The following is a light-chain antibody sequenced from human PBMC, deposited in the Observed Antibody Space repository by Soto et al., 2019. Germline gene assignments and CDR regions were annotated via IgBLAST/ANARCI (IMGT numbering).Light chain of an antibody. CDR3: SSYSNTGSLVV. CDR2: EVR. J-gene: IGLJ2*01. CDR1: SSDVGGYAY. V-gene: IGLV2-14*03. Sequence: QSALTQPASVSGSLGQSITISCTGTSSDVGGYAYVSWYQQHPGKAPKIMIYEVRNRPSGVSDRFSGSKSGNTASLTISGLQAEDEADYYCSSYSNTGSLVVFGGGTKLTVL.